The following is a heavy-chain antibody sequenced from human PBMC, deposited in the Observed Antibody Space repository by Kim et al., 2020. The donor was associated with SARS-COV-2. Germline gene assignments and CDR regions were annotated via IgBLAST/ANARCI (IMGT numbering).Heavy chain of an antibody. Sequence: GRFTISRDKSKNTLYLQMNSLRAEDTAVYYCAKDRGNSSSSHYYYYGMDVWGQGTTVTVSS. V-gene: IGHV3-30*02. D-gene: IGHD6-6*01. J-gene: IGHJ6*02. CDR3: AKDRGNSSSSHYYYYGMDV.